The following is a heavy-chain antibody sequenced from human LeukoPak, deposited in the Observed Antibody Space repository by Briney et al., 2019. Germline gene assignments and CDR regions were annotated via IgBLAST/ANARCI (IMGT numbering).Heavy chain of an antibody. D-gene: IGHD6-19*01. CDR2: IRYDGSNE. V-gene: IGHV3-30*02. CDR3: AKDIRLMAGRRVPFDY. Sequence: PGGSLRLSCTASGFTFSTYGMHWVRQAPGKGLEWVAFIRYDGSNEYYADSVKGRFTISRDNSKNTLYLQMNSLRAEDTAVYYCAKDIRLMAGRRVPFDYWGQGTLVTVSS. J-gene: IGHJ4*02. CDR1: GFTFSTYG.